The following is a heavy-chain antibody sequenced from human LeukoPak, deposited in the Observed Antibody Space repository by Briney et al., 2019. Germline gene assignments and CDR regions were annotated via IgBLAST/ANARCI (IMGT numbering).Heavy chain of an antibody. D-gene: IGHD1-1*01. CDR1: GGTFSSYA. Sequence: SVKVSCKASGGTFSSYAISWVRQAPGQGLEWMGGIIPIFATANYAQKFQGRVTITTDESTSTAYMELSSLRSEDTAVYYCERGPGLERFDYWGQRPLVSVSS. V-gene: IGHV1-69*05. J-gene: IGHJ4*02. CDR3: ERGPGLERFDY. CDR2: IIPIFATA.